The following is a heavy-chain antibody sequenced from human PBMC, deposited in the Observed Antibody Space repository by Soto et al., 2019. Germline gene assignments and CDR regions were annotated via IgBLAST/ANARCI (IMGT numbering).Heavy chain of an antibody. J-gene: IGHJ6*02. CDR1: GYTFTSYY. V-gene: IGHV1-46*01. CDR2: INPSGGST. CDR3: ARVGRSKRFLDRLRGYYYGMDV. Sequence: GASVKVSCKASGYTFTSYYMHWVRQAPGQGXEWMGIINPSGGSTSYAQKFQGRVTMTRDTSTSTVYMELSSLRSEDTAVYYCARVGRSKRFLDRLRGYYYGMDVWGQGTTVTVSS. D-gene: IGHD3-3*01.